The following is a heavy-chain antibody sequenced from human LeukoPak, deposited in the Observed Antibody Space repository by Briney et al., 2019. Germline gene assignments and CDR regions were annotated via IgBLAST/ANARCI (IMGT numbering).Heavy chain of an antibody. D-gene: IGHD3-3*01. Sequence: SETLSLTCTVSGGSISSYYWSWIRQPPGKGLEGIGYIYYSGSTNYNPSLKSRVTISVDTSKNQFSLKLSSVTAADTAVYYCAGRRVTIFGEVIRSRRHYFDPWGQGTLVTVSS. CDR3: AGRRVTIFGEVIRSRRHYFDP. V-gene: IGHV4-59*12. CDR2: IYYSGST. CDR1: GGSISSYY. J-gene: IGHJ5*02.